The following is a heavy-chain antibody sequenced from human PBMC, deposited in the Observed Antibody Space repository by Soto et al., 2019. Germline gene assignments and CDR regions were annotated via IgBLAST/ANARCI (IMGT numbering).Heavy chain of an antibody. V-gene: IGHV4-30-2*01. Sequence: QLQLQESGSGLVKPSQTLSLTCAVSGGSISSGGYSWSWIRQPPGKGLEWIGYIYHSGSTYYNPSHKSRVTISVDRSKNQFSLKLSSVTAADTAVYYCARFYGDYRNWFDPWGQGTLVTVSS. J-gene: IGHJ5*02. CDR1: GGSISSGGYS. CDR3: ARFYGDYRNWFDP. CDR2: IYHSGST. D-gene: IGHD4-17*01.